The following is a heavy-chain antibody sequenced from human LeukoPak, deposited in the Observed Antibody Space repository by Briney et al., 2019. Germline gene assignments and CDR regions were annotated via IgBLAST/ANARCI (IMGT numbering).Heavy chain of an antibody. J-gene: IGHJ4*02. CDR2: IFYDGDTK. V-gene: IGHV3-30*04. CDR3: AKAMDTAMVSGLLDY. CDR1: GFTFSHFA. Sequence: GGSLRLSCAASGFTFSHFAMHWVRQAPGKGLEWVAVIFYDGDTKYYADSVKGRFTISRDNPQNTLYLQMNSLRAEDTAVYYCAKAMDTAMVSGLLDYWGQGTLVTVSS. D-gene: IGHD5-18*01.